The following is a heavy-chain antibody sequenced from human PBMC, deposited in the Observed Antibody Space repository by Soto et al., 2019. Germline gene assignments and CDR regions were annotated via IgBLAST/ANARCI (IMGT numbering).Heavy chain of an antibody. CDR3: ARNYYDSSGYYYPFDY. D-gene: IGHD3-22*01. V-gene: IGHV6-1*01. CDR2: TYYRSKWYN. Sequence: PSQTLSLTCAISGDSVSSNSAAWNWIRQSPSRGLEWLGRTYYRSKWYNDYAVSVKSRITINPDTSKNQFSLKLSSVTAADTAVYYCARNYYDSSGYYYPFDYWGQGTLVTVSS. CDR1: GDSVSSNSAA. J-gene: IGHJ4*02.